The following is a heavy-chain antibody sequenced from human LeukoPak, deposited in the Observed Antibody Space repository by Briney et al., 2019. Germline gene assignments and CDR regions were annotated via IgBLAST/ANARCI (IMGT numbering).Heavy chain of an antibody. CDR2: ISYDGSNK. Sequence: PGGSLRLSCAASGFTFSSYAMHGVRQAPGKGREGGAVISYDGSNKYYADSVKGRFTISRDNSMNTLYLQMNSLRAEDTAVYYCPRERYYYDSSGSYFFDYWGQGTLVTVSS. D-gene: IGHD3-22*01. V-gene: IGHV3-30-3*01. CDR3: PRERYYYDSSGSYFFDY. J-gene: IGHJ4*02. CDR1: GFTFSSYA.